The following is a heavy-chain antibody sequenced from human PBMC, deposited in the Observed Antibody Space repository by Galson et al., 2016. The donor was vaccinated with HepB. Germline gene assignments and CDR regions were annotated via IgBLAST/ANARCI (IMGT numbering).Heavy chain of an antibody. J-gene: IGHJ4*02. Sequence: SLRLSCAASGFTFSSHWMTWVRQAPGKGLEWVANIKEDGSEKYYVDSLKGRLTISRDNAKNSLYLRMDSLRAEDTAVYYCARDGLWSFDYWGQGTLVTVSS. V-gene: IGHV3-7*01. CDR3: ARDGLWSFDY. CDR1: GFTFSSHW. D-gene: IGHD4/OR15-4a*01. CDR2: IKEDGSEK.